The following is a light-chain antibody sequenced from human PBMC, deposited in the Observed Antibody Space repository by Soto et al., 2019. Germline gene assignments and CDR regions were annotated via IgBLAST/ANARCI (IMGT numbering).Light chain of an antibody. CDR2: EVS. J-gene: IGLJ1*01. V-gene: IGLV2-14*01. Sequence: QSALAQPASVSGSPGQSITISCTGTSSDFGGYNYVSWYQQHPGKAPKLMIYEVSNRPSGVSNRFSGSKSGNTASLTISGLQAEDEADYYCSSYTSSSTPMVFGTGTKVTVL. CDR3: SSYTSSSTPMV. CDR1: SSDFGGYNY.